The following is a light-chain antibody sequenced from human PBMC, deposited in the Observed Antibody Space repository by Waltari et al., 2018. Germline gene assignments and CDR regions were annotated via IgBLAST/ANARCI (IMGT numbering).Light chain of an antibody. CDR3: QKYDSAPFT. CDR1: QGISNY. V-gene: IGKV1-27*01. Sequence: DIQMTQSPSSLSASVGDRVTIPCRASQGISNYLAWYQQKPGKVPKLLVYAASTLHSGVPSRFSGSGSGTDFTLTISSLQPEDVATYYCQKYDSAPFTFGPGTTVDIK. J-gene: IGKJ3*01. CDR2: AAS.